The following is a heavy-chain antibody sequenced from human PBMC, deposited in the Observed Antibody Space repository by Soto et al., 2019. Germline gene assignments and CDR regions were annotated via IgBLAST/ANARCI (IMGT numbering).Heavy chain of an antibody. V-gene: IGHV4-4*02. CDR2: IYHSGST. J-gene: IGHJ5*02. CDR1: GGSISSSNW. D-gene: IGHD2-2*03. Sequence: SETLSLTCAVSGGSISSSNWWSWVRQPAGKGLEWIGEIYHSGSTNYNPSLKSRVTISVDKSKNQFSLKLSSVTAADTAVYYCARDGYCSSTSCHRGFDPWGQGTLVTVCS. CDR3: ARDGYCSSTSCHRGFDP.